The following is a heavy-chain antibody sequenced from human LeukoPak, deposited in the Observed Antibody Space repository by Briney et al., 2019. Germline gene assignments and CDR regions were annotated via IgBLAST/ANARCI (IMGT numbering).Heavy chain of an antibody. CDR2: MNPNNGHT. J-gene: IGHJ5*02. Sequence: GASVKVSCKASGYTFTNSDINWVRQATGQGLEWMGWMNPNNGHTGYAQKFQGRVTMTRSTSISTAYMELGSLSSEDTAVYYCARGQVWEENSGTYYKLANWFDPWGQGTLVTVSS. CDR1: GYTFTNSD. V-gene: IGHV1-8*01. D-gene: IGHD3-10*01. CDR3: ARGQVWEENSGTYYKLANWFDP.